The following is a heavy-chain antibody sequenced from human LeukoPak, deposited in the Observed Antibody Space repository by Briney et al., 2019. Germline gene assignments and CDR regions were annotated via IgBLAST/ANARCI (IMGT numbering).Heavy chain of an antibody. Sequence: GGSLRLSCAASGFTFNNYWMNWVRQAPGKGLEWVSYISSSGSTIYYADSVKGRFTISRDNAKNSLYLQMNSLRAEDTAVYYCAELGITMIGGVWGKGTTVTISS. V-gene: IGHV3-48*04. D-gene: IGHD3-10*02. CDR3: AELGITMIGGV. CDR2: ISSSGSTI. CDR1: GFTFNNYW. J-gene: IGHJ6*04.